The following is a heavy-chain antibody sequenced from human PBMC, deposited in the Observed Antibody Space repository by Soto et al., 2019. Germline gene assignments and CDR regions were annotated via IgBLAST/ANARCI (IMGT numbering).Heavy chain of an antibody. J-gene: IGHJ5*02. V-gene: IGHV4-34*01. D-gene: IGHD1-1*01. CDR3: ARGFAHRVRLPLRLSDP. CDR1: GGSFSGYY. CDR2: INHSGST. Sequence: LSLTCAVYGGSFSGYYWSWIRQPPGKGLEWIGEINHSGSTNYNPSLKSRVTISVDTSKNQFSLKLSSVTAADTAVYYCARGFAHRVRLPLRLSDPWGQGTLVTVSS.